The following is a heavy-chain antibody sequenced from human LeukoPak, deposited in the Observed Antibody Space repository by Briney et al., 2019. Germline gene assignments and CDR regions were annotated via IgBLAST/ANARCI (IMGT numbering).Heavy chain of an antibody. Sequence: ASVKASCKVSGYTLTELSMHWVRQAPGKGLGWMGGFDPEDGETIYAQKFQGRVTMTEDTSTDTAYMELSSLRSEDTAVYYCTRAPPGMTMMTDYWGQGTLVTVSS. CDR3: TRAPPGMTMMTDY. CDR1: GYTLTELS. CDR2: FDPEDGET. D-gene: IGHD3-22*01. V-gene: IGHV1-24*01. J-gene: IGHJ4*02.